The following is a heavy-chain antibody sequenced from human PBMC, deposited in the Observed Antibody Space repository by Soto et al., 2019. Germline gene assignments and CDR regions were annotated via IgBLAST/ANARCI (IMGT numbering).Heavy chain of an antibody. J-gene: IGHJ5*02. D-gene: IGHD2-2*01. Sequence: SETLSLTCTVSGGSISSGGYYWSWIRQHPGKGLEWIGYIYYSGSTYYNPSLKSRVTISVDTSKNQFSLKLSSVTAADAAVYYCARVVGGDIVVVPAASGFDPWGQGTLVTVSS. CDR1: GGSISSGGYY. V-gene: IGHV4-31*03. CDR2: IYYSGST. CDR3: ARVVGGDIVVVPAASGFDP.